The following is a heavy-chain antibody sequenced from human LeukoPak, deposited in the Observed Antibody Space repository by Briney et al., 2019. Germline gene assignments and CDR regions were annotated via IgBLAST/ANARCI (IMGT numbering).Heavy chain of an antibody. CDR1: GFTLSNFW. CDR2: ISGSGGST. V-gene: IGHV3-23*01. D-gene: IGHD6-6*01. J-gene: IGHJ6*02. CDR3: AKFLSGARQPYYYYGMDV. Sequence: PGGSLRLSCAASGFTLSNFWMSWVRQPPGKGLEWVSAISGSGGSTYYADSVKGRFTISRDNSKNTLYLQMNSLRAEDTAVYYCAKFLSGARQPYYYYGMDVWGQGTTVTVSS.